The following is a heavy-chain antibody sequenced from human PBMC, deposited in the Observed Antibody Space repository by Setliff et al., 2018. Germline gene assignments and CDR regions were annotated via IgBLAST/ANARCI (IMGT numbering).Heavy chain of an antibody. CDR3: ARDLDGVTRLFDY. Sequence: GGSLRLSCAASGFTFSSYAMSWVRQAPGKGLEWVSAISGSGGSTYYADSMKGRFTISRDNTKNSLYLQMNSLRAEDTAVYYCARDLDGVTRLFDYWGQGTLVTVSS. V-gene: IGHV3-23*01. D-gene: IGHD3-3*01. CDR1: GFTFSSYA. J-gene: IGHJ4*02. CDR2: ISGSGGST.